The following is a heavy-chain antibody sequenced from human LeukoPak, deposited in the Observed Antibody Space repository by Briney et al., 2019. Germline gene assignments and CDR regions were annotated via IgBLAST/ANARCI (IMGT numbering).Heavy chain of an antibody. CDR1: GFTFSTYT. CDR3: ASDILTGYSTPNFDY. J-gene: IGHJ4*02. Sequence: GGSLRLSCAASGFTFSTYTMHWVRQAPAQGQEWVAFISYDGSNKFYADSVKDRFTISRDNSKNRLYLQMSSLRGEDTAIYYCASDILTGYSTPNFDYWGQGTLLTVSS. CDR2: ISYDGSNK. V-gene: IGHV3-30*04. D-gene: IGHD3-9*01.